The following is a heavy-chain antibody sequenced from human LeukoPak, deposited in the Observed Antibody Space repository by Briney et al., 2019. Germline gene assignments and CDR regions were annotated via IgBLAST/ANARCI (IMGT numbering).Heavy chain of an antibody. Sequence: PSETLSLTCTVSGGSISSYYWSWIRQPPGEGLEWIGYIYYSGSTNYNPSLKSRVTISVDTSKNQFSLKLSSVTAADTAVYYCARGGSYSWFDPWGQGTLVTVSS. CDR3: ARGGSYSWFDP. CDR2: IYYSGST. J-gene: IGHJ5*02. D-gene: IGHD1-26*01. V-gene: IGHV4-59*01. CDR1: GGSISSYY.